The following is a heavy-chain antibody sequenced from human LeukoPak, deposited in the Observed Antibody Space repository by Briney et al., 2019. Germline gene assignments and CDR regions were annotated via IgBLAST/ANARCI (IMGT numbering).Heavy chain of an antibody. V-gene: IGHV3-30*03. CDR1: GFTFSSYG. CDR2: ISYDGSNK. Sequence: PGGSLRLSCAASGFTFSSYGMHWVRQAPGKGLEWVAVISYDGSNKYYADSVKGRFTISRDNSKNTLYLQMNSLRAEDTAVYYCARGRGSGSYYNSPGWFDPWGQGTLVTVSS. J-gene: IGHJ5*02. CDR3: ARGRGSGSYYNSPGWFDP. D-gene: IGHD3-10*01.